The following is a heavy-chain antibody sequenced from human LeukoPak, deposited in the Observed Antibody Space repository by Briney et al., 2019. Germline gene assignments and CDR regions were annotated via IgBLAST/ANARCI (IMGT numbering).Heavy chain of an antibody. CDR1: GFTFSSYA. Sequence: GGSLRLSCAASGFTFSSYAMHWVRQAPGKGLEWVAVISYDGSNKYYADSVKGRFTISRDNSKNTLYLQMNSLRAEDTAVYYCARIYMTTFDYWGQGTLVTVPS. V-gene: IGHV3-30-3*01. CDR2: ISYDGSNK. CDR3: ARIYMTTFDY. D-gene: IGHD4-11*01. J-gene: IGHJ4*02.